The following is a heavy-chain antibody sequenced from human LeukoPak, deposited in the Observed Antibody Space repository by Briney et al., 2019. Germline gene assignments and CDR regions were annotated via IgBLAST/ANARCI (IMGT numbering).Heavy chain of an antibody. J-gene: IGHJ3*02. V-gene: IGHV1-46*01. CDR1: GYTFTSYY. CDR2: INPSGGST. CDR3: ALPMMVLRVLGMAFDI. D-gene: IGHD3-3*01. Sequence: PGASVKVSCKASGYTFTSYYMHWLRQAPGQGLEWMGIINPSGGSTSYAQKFQGRVTMTRDTSTSTVYMGLSSLRSEDTAVYYCALPMMVLRVLGMAFDIWGQGTMVTVSS.